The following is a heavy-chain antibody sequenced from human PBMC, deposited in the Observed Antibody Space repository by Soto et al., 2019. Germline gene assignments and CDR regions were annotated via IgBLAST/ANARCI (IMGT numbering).Heavy chain of an antibody. D-gene: IGHD6-6*01. CDR3: ARGQLAWDATGYDGMDV. CDR1: GYTFTGYY. J-gene: IGHJ6*02. V-gene: IGHV1-2*04. CDR2: SNPNSGGT. Sequence: ASVKVSCKASGYTFTGYYMHWVRQAPGQGLEWMGWSNPNSGGTNYAQKFQGWVTMTRDTSISTAYMELSRLRSDDTAVYYCARGQLAWDATGYDGMDVWGQGTTVTVSS.